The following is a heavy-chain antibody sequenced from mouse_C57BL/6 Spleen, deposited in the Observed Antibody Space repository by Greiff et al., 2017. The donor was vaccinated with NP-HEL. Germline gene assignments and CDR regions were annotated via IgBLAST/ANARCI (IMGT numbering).Heavy chain of an antibody. J-gene: IGHJ1*03. CDR1: GYTFTSYG. D-gene: IGHD1-1*01. V-gene: IGHV1-81*01. CDR2: IYPRSGNT. Sequence: QVQLQQSGAELARPGASVKLSCKASGYTFTSYGISWVKQRTGQGLEWIGEIYPRSGNTYYNEKFKGKATLTADKSSSTAYMELRSLTSEDSAVYFCARLGTTVVADWYFDVWGTGTTVTVSS. CDR3: ARLGTTVVADWYFDV.